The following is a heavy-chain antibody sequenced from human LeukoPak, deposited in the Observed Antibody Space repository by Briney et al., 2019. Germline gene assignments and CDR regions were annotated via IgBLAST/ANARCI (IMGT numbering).Heavy chain of an antibody. Sequence: ASVKLSCKASGYTFTSYGISWVRQAPGQGLEWMGWISSYNGDTNYAQKLQGRVTMTTDTSTSTAYMELRSLRSEDTAVYYCARGVTYCSGGSFYIDYWGQGTLVTVSS. CDR3: ARGVTYCSGGSFYIDY. J-gene: IGHJ4*02. CDR2: ISSYNGDT. V-gene: IGHV1-18*04. D-gene: IGHD2-15*01. CDR1: GYTFTSYG.